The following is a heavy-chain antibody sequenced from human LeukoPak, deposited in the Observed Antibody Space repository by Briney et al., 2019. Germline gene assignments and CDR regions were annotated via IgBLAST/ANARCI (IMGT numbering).Heavy chain of an antibody. D-gene: IGHD2-2*01. J-gene: IGHJ6*03. CDR1: GGSISSGSYY. Sequence: SETLSLTCTVSGGSISSGSYYWSWIRQPAGKGLEWIGRVYTSGSANYNPSLKSRVTISVDTSKNQFSLKLSSVTAADTAVYYCARASVGGYCSSTSCHMGYYYSYMDVWGKGTTVTVSS. CDR2: VYTSGSA. CDR3: ARASVGGYCSSTSCHMGYYYSYMDV. V-gene: IGHV4-61*02.